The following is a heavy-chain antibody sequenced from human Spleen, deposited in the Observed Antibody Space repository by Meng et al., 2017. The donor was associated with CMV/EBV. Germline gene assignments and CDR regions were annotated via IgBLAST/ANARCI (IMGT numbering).Heavy chain of an antibody. CDR1: GYPFTGYY. J-gene: IGHJ4*02. CDR2: INPNSGGT. D-gene: IGHD3-10*01. Sequence: QVQPVPSGAEVQKPGASVKVSCKASGYPFTGYYVHWVRQAPGQGLEWMGWINPNSGGTNYAQKFQGRVTMTRDTSISTAYMELSRLRSDDTAVYYCARDTPQKRGAFDYWGQGTLVTVSS. V-gene: IGHV1-2*02. CDR3: ARDTPQKRGAFDY.